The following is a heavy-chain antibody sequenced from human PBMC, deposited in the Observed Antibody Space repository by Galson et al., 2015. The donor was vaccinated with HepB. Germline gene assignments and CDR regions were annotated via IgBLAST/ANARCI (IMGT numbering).Heavy chain of an antibody. CDR1: GFTFSSYA. CDR3: ARRVGSSWIDY. J-gene: IGHJ4*02. V-gene: IGHV3-30-3*01. D-gene: IGHD6-13*01. Sequence: SLRLSCAASGFTFSSYAMHWVRQAPGKGLEWVAVISYDGSNKYYADSVKGRFTISRDNSKNTLYLQMNSLRAEDTAVYYCARRVGSSWIDYWGQGTLVTVSS. CDR2: ISYDGSNK.